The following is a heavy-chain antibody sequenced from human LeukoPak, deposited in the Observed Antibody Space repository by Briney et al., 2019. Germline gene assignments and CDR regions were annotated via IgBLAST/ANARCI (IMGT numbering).Heavy chain of an antibody. CDR3: ARANYNSGMDV. Sequence: ASVRVSCKADGYTFTSYFISWVRQAPRQGLEWMGWISAYNGNANYAQKFMGRVTMTTDTATSTAYMELRSLRSDDTAVFYCARANYNSGMDVWGQGTTVTVSS. CDR1: GYTFTSYF. J-gene: IGHJ6*02. CDR2: ISAYNGNA. V-gene: IGHV1-18*01.